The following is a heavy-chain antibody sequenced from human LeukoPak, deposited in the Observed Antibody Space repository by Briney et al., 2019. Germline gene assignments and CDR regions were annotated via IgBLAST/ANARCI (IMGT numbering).Heavy chain of an antibody. CDR3: AKDRSGYSPSYFDY. CDR2: ISGSGGST. CDR1: GFTFSSCA. J-gene: IGHJ4*02. D-gene: IGHD5-12*01. Sequence: GGSLRLSCAASGFTFSSCAMSWVRQAPGKGLEWVSAISGSGGSTYYADSVKGRFTISRDKSKNTLYVQMNSLRAEDTAVYYCAKDRSGYSPSYFDYWGQGTLVTVSS. V-gene: IGHV3-23*01.